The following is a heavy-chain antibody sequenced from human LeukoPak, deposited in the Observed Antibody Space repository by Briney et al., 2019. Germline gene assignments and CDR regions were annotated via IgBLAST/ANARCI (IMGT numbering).Heavy chain of an antibody. J-gene: IGHJ4*02. D-gene: IGHD2-15*01. Sequence: GASVKASCKASGYTFTSYYMHWVRQAPGQGLEWMGIINPSAGSKSYAQKFKGRVTMTRDISTSTVYMELSSLRSEETAVCYCARGLSEGGLAYLDYWGQGTLVTVSS. V-gene: IGHV1-46*01. CDR1: GYTFTSYY. CDR2: INPSAGSK. CDR3: ARGLSEGGLAYLDY.